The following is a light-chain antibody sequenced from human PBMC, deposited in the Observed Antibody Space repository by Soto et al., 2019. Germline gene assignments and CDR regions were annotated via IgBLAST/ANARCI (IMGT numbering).Light chain of an antibody. J-gene: IGKJ5*01. Sequence: DVVMTQSPLSLPVTLGQPASISCSSSQSLVHSDGNTYLNWLHQRPGQSPRRLIYKVSNRDSGVPDRFSGSGSGTVFTLKISRVEAEDVGVYYCMQGTHWPITLGQGTRLEIE. CDR1: QSLVHSDGNTY. CDR3: MQGTHWPIT. V-gene: IGKV2-30*02. CDR2: KVS.